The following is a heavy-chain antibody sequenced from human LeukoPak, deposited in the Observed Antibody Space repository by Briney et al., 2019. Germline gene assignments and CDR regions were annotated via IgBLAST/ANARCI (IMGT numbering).Heavy chain of an antibody. CDR2: IRYDGGNK. V-gene: IGHV3-30*02. Sequence: GGSLRLSCEASGFTFRTYGMHWVRQAPGKGLEWLTFIRYDGGNKYYADSVNGRFIISRDDSKNALYLQLNSLTAEDTAVYYCAKDPFSNYLGEYYYYMDVWGKGTTVTVSS. CDR1: GFTFRTYG. D-gene: IGHD4-11*01. J-gene: IGHJ6*03. CDR3: AKDPFSNYLGEYYYYMDV.